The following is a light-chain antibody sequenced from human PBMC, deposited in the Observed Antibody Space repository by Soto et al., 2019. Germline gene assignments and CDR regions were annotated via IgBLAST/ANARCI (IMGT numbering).Light chain of an antibody. CDR2: AAS. CDR1: QGISTY. Sequence: DIQMTQSPSSLSASVGDRVTITCRASQGISTYLNWYQQKPGKAPKLLIYAASSLQSGVPPRFSGSGSETDFTLTISSLQPEDFATYSCQQSYSTTWTFGQGTKVEIK. CDR3: QQSYSTTWT. J-gene: IGKJ1*01. V-gene: IGKV1-39*01.